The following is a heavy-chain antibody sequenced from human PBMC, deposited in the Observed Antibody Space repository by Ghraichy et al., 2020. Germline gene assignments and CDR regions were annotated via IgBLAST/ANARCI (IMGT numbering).Heavy chain of an antibody. J-gene: IGHJ5*02. CDR1: GFTISDTY. Sequence: GSLRLSCAASGFTISDTYMSWVRQAPGKGLEWVSVIDIGGSSYYADSVKGRFTISRDNSKNTLYLQMNSLRAEDTAVYYCAKVGGLVDHTWLDPWGQGTLVTVSS. CDR3: AKVGGLVDHTWLDP. V-gene: IGHV3-66*01. CDR2: IDIGGSS. D-gene: IGHD2-15*01.